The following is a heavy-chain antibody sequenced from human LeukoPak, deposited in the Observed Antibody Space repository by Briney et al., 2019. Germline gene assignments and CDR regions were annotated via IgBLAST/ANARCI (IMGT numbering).Heavy chain of an antibody. J-gene: IGHJ4*02. D-gene: IGHD4-17*01. CDR1: GFTFSIAW. V-gene: IGHV3-15*01. CDR2: IKSNADGATT. CDR3: ATGASKVTTDFANY. Sequence: KSGGSLRLSCAPSGFTFSIAWMSWVRQAPGKGLEWVGRIKSNADGATTDYAAPVRGRFTISRDDSKSTLFLQMNSLKTEDTAVYYCATGASKVTTDFANYWGQGTQVAVSS.